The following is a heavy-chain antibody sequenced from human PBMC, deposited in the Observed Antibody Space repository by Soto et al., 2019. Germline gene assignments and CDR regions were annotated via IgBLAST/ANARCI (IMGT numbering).Heavy chain of an antibody. V-gene: IGHV1-69*13. J-gene: IGHJ6*02. CDR1: GGTFSSYA. CDR2: IIPIFGTA. D-gene: IGHD3-22*01. CDR3: ARGDYYDSSGYYPYYYYYGMDV. Sequence: GASVKVSCKASGGTFSSYAISWVRQAPGQGLEWMGGIIPIFGTANYAQKFQGRVTITADESTSTAYMELSSLRSEDTAVYYCARGDYYDSSGYYPYYYYYGMDVWGQGTTVTVSS.